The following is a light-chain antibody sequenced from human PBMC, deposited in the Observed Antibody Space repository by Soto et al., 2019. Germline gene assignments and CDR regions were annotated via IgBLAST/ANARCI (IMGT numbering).Light chain of an antibody. V-gene: IGKV3-15*01. Sequence: EIVMTQSPATLSVSPGERATLSCRASQSVYSNLAWYQQKPGQAPRLLIYGASTRATGIPGRFSGSGSGTEFTLTISRLEPEDFAVYYCQQYGNSPRTFGQGTRW. CDR1: QSVYSN. J-gene: IGKJ1*01. CDR3: QQYGNSPRT. CDR2: GAS.